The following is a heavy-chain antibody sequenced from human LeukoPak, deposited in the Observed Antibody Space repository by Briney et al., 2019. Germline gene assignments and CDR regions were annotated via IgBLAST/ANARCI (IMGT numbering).Heavy chain of an antibody. CDR1: GYSFNSHH. D-gene: IGHD6-19*01. CDR2: NFSHDGST. J-gene: IGHJ5*02. V-gene: IGHV1-46*02. Sequence: ASVKVSCKTSGYSFNSHHVHWVRQAPGQGLEWMGINFSHDGSTSNTQKFQGRVTMTRDTSTSTVYMELSSLRSEDTAVYYCARGSRSGWHNWFDPWGQGTLVTVSS. CDR3: ARGSRSGWHNWFDP.